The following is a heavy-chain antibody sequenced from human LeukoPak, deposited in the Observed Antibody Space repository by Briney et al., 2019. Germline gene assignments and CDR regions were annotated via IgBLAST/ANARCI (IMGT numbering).Heavy chain of an antibody. CDR2: FYHSGST. Sequence: SETLSLTCAVSGYSISSGYYWGWIRQPPGKGLEWIGRFYHSGSTYYNPSLKSRVTISVDTSKNQFSLKLSSVTAADTAVYYCARHSSSSDYYYYYYMDVWGKGTTVTVSS. CDR1: GYSISSGYY. V-gene: IGHV4-38-2*01. CDR3: ARHSSSSDYYYYYYMDV. J-gene: IGHJ6*03. D-gene: IGHD6-6*01.